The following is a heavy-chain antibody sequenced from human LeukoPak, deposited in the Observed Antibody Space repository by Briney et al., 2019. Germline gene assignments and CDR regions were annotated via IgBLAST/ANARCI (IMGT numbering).Heavy chain of an antibody. CDR1: GGTFSSYA. CDR3: AGSTVTRLAEYFQH. V-gene: IGHV1-69*01. J-gene: IGHJ1*01. Sequence: SSVKVSCKASGGTFSSYAISWVRQAPGQGLEWMGGIIPIFGAANYAQKFQGRVTITADESTSTAYMELSSLRSEDTAVYYCAGSTVTRLAEYFQHWGQGTLVTVSS. CDR2: IIPIFGAA. D-gene: IGHD4-17*01.